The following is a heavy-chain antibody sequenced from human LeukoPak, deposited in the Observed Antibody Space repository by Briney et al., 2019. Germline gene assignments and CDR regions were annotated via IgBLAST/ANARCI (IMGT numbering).Heavy chain of an antibody. Sequence: PSETLSLTCTVSGGSINSSNYYWGWIRQPPGKGLEWIGSIYYSGSTYYNPSLKSRVSISVDTSKDQFSLKLSSVTAADTAVYCARHRDSSGWYDFDYWGQGTLVTVCS. J-gene: IGHJ4*02. CDR1: GGSINSSNYY. CDR3: ARHRDSSGWYDFDY. V-gene: IGHV4-39*01. CDR2: IYYSGST. D-gene: IGHD6-19*01.